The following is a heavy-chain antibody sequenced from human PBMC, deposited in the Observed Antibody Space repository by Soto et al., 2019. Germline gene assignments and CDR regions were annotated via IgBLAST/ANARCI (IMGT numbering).Heavy chain of an antibody. CDR3: VRTSLVVAAATREDY. CDR1: GFTFSSYW. V-gene: IGHV3-74*01. D-gene: IGHD2-15*01. Sequence: GALRLSCAASGFTFSSYWMDSFRQAPGKGLVWVSRINSDGSSTSYADSVKGRFTISRDNAKNTLYLQMNSLRAEDTAVYYCVRTSLVVAAATREDYWGQGTLVTVSS. J-gene: IGHJ4*02. CDR2: INSDGSST.